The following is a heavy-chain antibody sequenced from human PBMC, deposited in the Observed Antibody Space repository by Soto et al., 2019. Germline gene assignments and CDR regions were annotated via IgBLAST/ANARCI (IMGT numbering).Heavy chain of an antibody. V-gene: IGHV4-34*01. CDR3: TRSFSAVPAAMRHDLDD. Sequence: SETLSLTCAASGGSFSGFYWIWIRQPPGKGLEWIGEINHSGSTNYNPSLKSRVTISVDTSKNQFSLELSSVTAVEPAVSYCTRSFSAVPAAMRHDLDDWGQGTLVTVSS. CDR1: GGSFSGFY. D-gene: IGHD2-2*01. CDR2: INHSGST. J-gene: IGHJ4*02.